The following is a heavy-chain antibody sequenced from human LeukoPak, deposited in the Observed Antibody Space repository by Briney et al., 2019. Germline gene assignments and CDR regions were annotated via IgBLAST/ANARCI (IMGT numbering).Heavy chain of an antibody. J-gene: IGHJ4*02. Sequence: GGSLRLSCAASGFTFSSYVMSWVRQAPGKGLEWVSAISGSGGSTYYADSVKGRFTIPRDNSKNTLYLQMNSLRAEDTAVYYCAKVCGDYVFGFGYWGQGTLVTVSS. CDR1: GFTFSSYV. CDR2: ISGSGGST. V-gene: IGHV3-23*01. D-gene: IGHD4-17*01. CDR3: AKVCGDYVFGFGY.